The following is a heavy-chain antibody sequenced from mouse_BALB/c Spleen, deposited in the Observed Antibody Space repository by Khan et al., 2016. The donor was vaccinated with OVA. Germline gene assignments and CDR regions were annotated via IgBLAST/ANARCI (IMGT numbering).Heavy chain of an antibody. CDR1: GFSLTTYG. D-gene: IGHD2-3*01. J-gene: IGHJ4*01. V-gene: IGHV2-9*02. CDR2: ILAGGDT. Sequence: QVQLKESGPGLVAPSQSLSITCTVSGFSLTTYGVHWVRQPPGKGLEWLGVILAGGDTNYNSALMSRLSISKDNSKSQVFLKMNSLQTDDTAMYYSSRFYDGYYYTVDYWGQGTSVTVSS. CDR3: SRFYDGYYYTVDY.